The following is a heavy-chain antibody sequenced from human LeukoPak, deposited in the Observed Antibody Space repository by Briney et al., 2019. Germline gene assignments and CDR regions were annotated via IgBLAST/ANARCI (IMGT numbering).Heavy chain of an antibody. CDR1: GYTFTDYY. Sequence: GASVKVSCKASGYTFTDYYIHWVRQAPGQGLEWMGWINPNSGGTNFAQKFQGRVIMTRDTSINTAYMEMSRLTFDDTAVYYCASEVTTVTTRFDPWGQGTLVAVSS. D-gene: IGHD4-17*01. V-gene: IGHV1-2*02. CDR3: ASEVTTVTTRFDP. J-gene: IGHJ5*02. CDR2: INPNSGGT.